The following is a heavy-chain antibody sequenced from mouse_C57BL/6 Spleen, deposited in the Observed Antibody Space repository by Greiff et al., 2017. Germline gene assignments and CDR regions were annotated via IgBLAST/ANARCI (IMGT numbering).Heavy chain of an antibody. CDR1: GYTFTSYG. J-gene: IGHJ2*01. CDR2: IYPRSGNT. D-gene: IGHD2-4*01. Sequence: VQLQQSGAELARPGASVKLSCKASGYTFTSYGISWVKQRNGPGLEWIGEIYPRSGNTYYNEKFKGKATLTADKASSTAYMELRSLTAEDSAVYVCARRLDDSVDYWGQGTTLTVSS. CDR3: ARRLDDSVDY. V-gene: IGHV1-81*01.